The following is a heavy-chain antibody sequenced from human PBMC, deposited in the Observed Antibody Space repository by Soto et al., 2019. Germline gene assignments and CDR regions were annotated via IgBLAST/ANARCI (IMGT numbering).Heavy chain of an antibody. D-gene: IGHD3-22*01. CDR2: INHSGST. CDR3: ARFSEKPFDSSAYSDKKNWFDP. CDR1: GGSFSGYY. Sequence: NPSETLSLTCAVYGGSFSGYYWSWIRQPPGQGLEWIGEINHSGSTNYNPSLKSRVTISVDTSKNQFSLKLSSVTAADTAVYYCARFSEKPFDSSAYSDKKNWFDPRGQGTLVTVS. V-gene: IGHV4-34*01. J-gene: IGHJ5*02.